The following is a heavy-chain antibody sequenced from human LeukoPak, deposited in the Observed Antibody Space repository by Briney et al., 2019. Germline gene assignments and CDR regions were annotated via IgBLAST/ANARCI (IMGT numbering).Heavy chain of an antibody. CDR2: IYHSGST. V-gene: IGHV4-38-2*01. Sequence: PSETLSLTRAVSGYSISSGYYWGWIRPPPGKGLEWIGSIYHSGSTYYNPSLKSRVTISVDTSKNQFSLKLSSVTAADTAVYYCARVLGGEQLFDYWGQGTLVTVSS. CDR3: ARVLGGEQLFDY. CDR1: GYSISSGYY. D-gene: IGHD6-13*01. J-gene: IGHJ4*02.